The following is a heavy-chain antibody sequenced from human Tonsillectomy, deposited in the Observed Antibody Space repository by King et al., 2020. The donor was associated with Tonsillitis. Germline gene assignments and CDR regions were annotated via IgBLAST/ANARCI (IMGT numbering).Heavy chain of an antibody. J-gene: IGHJ4*02. D-gene: IGHD3-10*01. CDR2: ISYDGSNK. V-gene: IGHV3-30*04. Sequence: VQLVESGGGVVQPGRSLRLSCAASGFTFSSYAMHGVRQAPGKGLEWVAVISYDGSNKYYADSVKGRFTISRDNSKNTLYLQMNSLRAEDTAVYYCARDNAWFGELPLYYFDYWGQGTLVTVSS. CDR1: GFTFSSYA. CDR3: ARDNAWFGELPLYYFDY.